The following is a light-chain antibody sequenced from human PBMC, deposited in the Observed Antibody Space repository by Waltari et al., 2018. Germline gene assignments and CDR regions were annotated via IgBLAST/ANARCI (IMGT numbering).Light chain of an antibody. CDR2: EVS. J-gene: IGLJ1*01. CDR3: CSYAGGTTYV. CDR1: SSDVWNYNV. V-gene: IGLV2-23*02. Sequence: QPALTQPASVSGSPGQSITLSCTGTSSDVWNYNVVSWYQQYPGKAPKFIIYEVSEGPSGVVNRFAGSKSGNTASLTISGLQAEDEADYYCCSYAGGTTYVFGTGTKVTVL.